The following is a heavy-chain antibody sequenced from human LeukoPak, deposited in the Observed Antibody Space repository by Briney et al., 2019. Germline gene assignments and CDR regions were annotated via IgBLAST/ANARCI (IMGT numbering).Heavy chain of an antibody. Sequence: PSETLSLTCAVSGGSISSGGSSWSWIRQPPGKGLEWIGYISYSGSTYYNPSLKSRLTISVDTSKNQFSLKLTSVTAADTAVYYCARSPYLRTYGHGPWELPVSYFDYWGQGTLVTVSS. CDR2: ISYSGST. D-gene: IGHD1-26*01. J-gene: IGHJ4*02. V-gene: IGHV4-30-4*07. CDR3: ARSPYLRTYGHGPWELPVSYFDY. CDR1: GGSISSGGSS.